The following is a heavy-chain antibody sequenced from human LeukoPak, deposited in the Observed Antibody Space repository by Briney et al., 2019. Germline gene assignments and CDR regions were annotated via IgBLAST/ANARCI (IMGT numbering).Heavy chain of an antibody. CDR3: AKSGTYSSSSGYIDS. J-gene: IGHJ4*02. Sequence: GRSLRLSSAASRFTFDGYAMHWVRQAPGKGLEWVSSISWNSGNTDYAASVKGRFTISRDNAKKSLHLQMNSLRAEDTALYYCAKSGTYSSSSGYIDSWGQGTLVTVSS. D-gene: IGHD6-6*01. CDR2: ISWNSGNT. CDR1: RFTFDGYA. V-gene: IGHV3-9*01.